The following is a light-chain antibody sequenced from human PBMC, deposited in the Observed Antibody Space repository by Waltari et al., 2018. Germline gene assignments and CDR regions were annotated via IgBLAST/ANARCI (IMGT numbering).Light chain of an antibody. CDR1: NLGSKD. Sequence: SYELTQPPSVSVSPGQTARITCGGDNLGSKDVHWYQQKPAQAPVLVIYYDSDRPSGIPERFSGSKSGNTATLTISWVEAGDEADYYCQVWDSSSDHLFGGGTRLTVL. CDR2: YDS. V-gene: IGLV3-21*01. CDR3: QVWDSSSDHL. J-gene: IGLJ2*01.